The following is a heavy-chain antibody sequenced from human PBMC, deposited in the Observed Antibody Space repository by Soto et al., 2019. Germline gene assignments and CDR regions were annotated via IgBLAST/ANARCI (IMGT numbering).Heavy chain of an antibody. CDR3: AGQTFTIAAASYGRSNWFDP. V-gene: IGHV4-39*01. CDR1: GGSITSSSQF. J-gene: IGHJ5*02. D-gene: IGHD6-25*01. Sequence: SETLSLTCSASGGSITSSSQFWGWVRQPPGKGLEWIGTIYFTGNTYYTPSLKSRLTMSIDTSKNEFSLRLNSVTAADTAGYYCAGQTFTIAAASYGRSNWFDPWGPGTLVTVSS. CDR2: IYFTGNT.